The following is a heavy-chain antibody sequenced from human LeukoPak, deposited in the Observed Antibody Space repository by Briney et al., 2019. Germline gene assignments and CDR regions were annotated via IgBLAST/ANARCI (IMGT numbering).Heavy chain of an antibody. J-gene: IGHJ4*02. CDR2: IVSSSAYI. CDR3: ARVIQPVNDY. V-gene: IGHV3-21*01. D-gene: IGHD5-18*01. CDR1: GFTFSSYS. Sequence: GGSLRLSCAASGFTFSSYSMNWVRQAPGRGLEWVSSIVSSSAYIYYADSVKGRFTISRDNTKNSLYLQMNSLRAEDTAVYYCARVIQPVNDYWGQGTLVTVSS.